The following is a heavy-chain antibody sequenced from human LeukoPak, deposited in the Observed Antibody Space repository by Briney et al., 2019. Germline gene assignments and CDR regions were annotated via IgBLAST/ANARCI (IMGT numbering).Heavy chain of an antibody. CDR2: IYPGDSDT. CDR3: ARRFYGANSPGFDP. D-gene: IGHD4-23*01. CDR1: GYSFTSYW. J-gene: IGHJ5*02. V-gene: IGHV5-51*01. Sequence: GESLKISCKGSGYSFTSYWIARVRQMPGKGLEWMGIIYPGDSDTRYGPSFQGQVTISSDKSISTAYLQWSSLKASDTAMYYCARRFYGANSPGFDPWGQGTLVTVSS.